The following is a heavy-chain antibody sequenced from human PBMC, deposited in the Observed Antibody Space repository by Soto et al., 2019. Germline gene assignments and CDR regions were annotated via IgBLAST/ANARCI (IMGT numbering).Heavy chain of an antibody. CDR3: ARAQFYSGSGRYNNLMFDP. CDR1: GDSIGSGRHY. V-gene: IGHV4-61*01. D-gene: IGHD3-10*01. J-gene: IGHJ5*02. CDR2: ISHTGGT. Sequence: SETLSLTCDVSGDSIGSGRHYLSWLRQPPEKGLEWIGSISHTGGTIQSPSLGSRLHMSVDTPKNQFSLTLNSVTAADTAVYYCARAQFYSGSGRYNNLMFDPWGQGTQVTVSS.